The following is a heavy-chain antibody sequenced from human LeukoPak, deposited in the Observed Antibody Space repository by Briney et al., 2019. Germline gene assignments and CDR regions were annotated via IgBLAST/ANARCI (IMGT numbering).Heavy chain of an antibody. J-gene: IGHJ5*02. CDR1: GFTFSSYW. CDR2: INSDGSST. CDR3: AKGLGVGATASWFDP. D-gene: IGHD1-26*01. Sequence: GGSLRLSCAASGFTFSSYWMHWVRQAPGKGLVWVSRINSDGSSTSYADSVKGRFTLSRDNSNNTLYLQMNSLRAEDTAIYYCAKGLGVGATASWFDPWGQGTLVTVSS. V-gene: IGHV3-74*01.